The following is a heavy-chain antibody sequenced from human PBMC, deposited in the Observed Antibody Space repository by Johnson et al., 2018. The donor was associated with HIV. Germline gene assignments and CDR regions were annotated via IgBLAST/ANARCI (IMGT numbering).Heavy chain of an antibody. Sequence: QLQLVESGGGVVQPGTSLRLSCSASAFTFSSYGMHWVRQAPGNELAWLSVIYSSRSTYYADSVKRRFTISRDNSKNTLYLQMNSLRAEDTAVYYCARGTGTDDAFDIWGQGTMVTVSS. CDR3: ARGTGTDDAFDI. CDR2: IYSSRST. CDR1: AFTFSSYG. D-gene: IGHD1-1*01. J-gene: IGHJ3*02. V-gene: IGHV3-NL1*01.